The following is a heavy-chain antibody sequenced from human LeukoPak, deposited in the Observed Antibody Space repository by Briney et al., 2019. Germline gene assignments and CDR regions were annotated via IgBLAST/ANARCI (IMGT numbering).Heavy chain of an antibody. CDR3: AKGGLYYDGSEHVYYFDS. CDR2: IIYSGGAT. V-gene: IGHV3-23*01. Sequence: GGSLRLSCAASGFTFSRSAMTWVRQGPGTGLEFVASIIYSGGATYYADSVKGRFTISRDNSKNTLYLQMNSLRAEDTALYYCAKGGLYYDGSEHVYYFDSWGQGTLVTVSS. CDR1: GFTFSRSA. D-gene: IGHD3-22*01. J-gene: IGHJ4*02.